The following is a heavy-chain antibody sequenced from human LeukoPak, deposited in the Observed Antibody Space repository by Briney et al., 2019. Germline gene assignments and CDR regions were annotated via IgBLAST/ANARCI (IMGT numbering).Heavy chain of an antibody. CDR1: GGSISSYY. J-gene: IGHJ4*02. V-gene: IGHV4-59*01. CDR3: ARGVYIAAAQYGY. CDR2: IYYSGTT. D-gene: IGHD6-13*01. Sequence: SETLSLTCTVSGGSISSYYWSWIRQPPGKGLEWIGHIYYSGTTNYNPSLKSRVTISVDTSKNQFSLKLSSVTAVDTAVYYCARGVYIAAAQYGYWGQGTLVTVSS.